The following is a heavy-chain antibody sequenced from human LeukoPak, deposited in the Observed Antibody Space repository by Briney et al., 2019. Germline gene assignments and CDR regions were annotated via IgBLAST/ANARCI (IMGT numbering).Heavy chain of an antibody. CDR3: ARGLVAARPYYYYYMDV. D-gene: IGHD6-6*01. J-gene: IGHJ6*03. V-gene: IGHV4-34*01. CDR2: INHSGST. CDR1: GGSFSGYY. Sequence: SETLSVTCAVYGGSFSGYYWSWIRQPPGKGLEWIGEINHSGSTNYNPSLKSRVTISVDTSKNQFSLKLSSVTAADTAVYYCARGLVAARPYYYYYMDVWGKGTTVTVSS.